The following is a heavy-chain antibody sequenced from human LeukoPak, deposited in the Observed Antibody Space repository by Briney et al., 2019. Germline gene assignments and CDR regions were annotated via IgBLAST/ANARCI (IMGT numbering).Heavy chain of an antibody. V-gene: IGHV3-64*01. CDR2: IRSNGGST. D-gene: IGHD2-2*01. CDR3: ARDSIYCSSTSCYRFFQH. J-gene: IGHJ1*01. CDR1: TLIFSSYA. Sequence: PGESLTLSCPASTLIFSSYAMHWVRQAPGKGLEYVSAIRSNGGSTYYANSVTGRFTIYRDNSKNTLYLQMGSLRAEDMAVYYCARDSIYCSSTSCYRFFQHWGQGTLVTVSS.